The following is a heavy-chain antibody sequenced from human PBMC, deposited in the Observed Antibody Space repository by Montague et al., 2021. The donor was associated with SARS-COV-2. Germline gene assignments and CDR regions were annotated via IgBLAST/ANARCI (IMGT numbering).Heavy chain of an antibody. CDR1: GGSISSSSYY. CDR2: IHYSGST. D-gene: IGHD5-18*01. V-gene: IGHV4-39*01. J-gene: IGHJ5*02. Sequence: SETLSLTCTASGGSISSSSYYWGWIRQPPGKGLEWIGSIHYSGSTYYNPSLKSRVTISVDTSKNQFSLKLSSVTAADTAVYYCARTEIQVWSRRWFDPWGQGTLVTVSS. CDR3: ARTEIQVWSRRWFDP.